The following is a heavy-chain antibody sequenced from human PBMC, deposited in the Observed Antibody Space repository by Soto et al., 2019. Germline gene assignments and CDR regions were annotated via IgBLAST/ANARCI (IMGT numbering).Heavy chain of an antibody. J-gene: IGHJ4*02. V-gene: IGHV3-23*01. CDR3: AKVGRGYCSSTSCYWNY. CDR2: ISGSGGST. CDR1: GFTFSSYA. Sequence: EVQLLESGGGLVQPGGSLRLSCAASGFTFSSYAMSWVRQAPGKGLEWVSAISGSGGSTYYADSVKGRFTISRDNSKNTLYLQMNSLRAEDTAVYYCAKVGRGYCSSTSCYWNYWGQGTLVTVSS. D-gene: IGHD2-2*03.